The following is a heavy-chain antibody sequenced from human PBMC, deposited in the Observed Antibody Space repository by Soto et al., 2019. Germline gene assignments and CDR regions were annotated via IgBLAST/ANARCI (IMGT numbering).Heavy chain of an antibody. D-gene: IGHD1-7*01. V-gene: IGHV1-24*01. CDR2: FDPEDGET. CDR1: GYTLTELS. Sequence: ASVKVSSKVSGYTLTELSMHWLRQAPGKGLEWMVGFDPEDGETIYAQKFQGRVTMTEDTSTDTAYMELSSLRSEDTAVYFCATQRGTSAGGGFDPWGEGTLVTVSS. CDR3: ATQRGTSAGGGFDP. J-gene: IGHJ5*02.